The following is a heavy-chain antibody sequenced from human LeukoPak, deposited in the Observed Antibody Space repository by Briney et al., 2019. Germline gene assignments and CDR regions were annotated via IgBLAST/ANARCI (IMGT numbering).Heavy chain of an antibody. CDR3: AKDRYGDYEVLFDY. Sequence: GGSLRLSCAASGFTVSSNYMSWVRQAPGKGLEWVSAISGSGGSTYYADSVKGRFTISRDNSKNTLYLQMNSLRAEDTAVYYCAKDRYGDYEVLFDYWGQGTLVTVSS. V-gene: IGHV3-23*01. CDR2: ISGSGGST. CDR1: GFTVSSNY. J-gene: IGHJ4*02. D-gene: IGHD4-17*01.